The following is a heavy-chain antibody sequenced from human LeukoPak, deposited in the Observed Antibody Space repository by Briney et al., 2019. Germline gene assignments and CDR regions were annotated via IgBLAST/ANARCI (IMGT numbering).Heavy chain of an antibody. Sequence: ASVKVSCKASGYTFTRYYMHWVRQAPGQGLEGMGIINPSGGRTSYAQKFQGRVTMTRDTSTSTVYMELSSLRSEDTAVYYCTRDGSGSYGRDRAFDYWGQGTLVTVSS. CDR2: INPSGGRT. V-gene: IGHV1-46*03. D-gene: IGHD3-10*01. CDR3: TRDGSGSYGRDRAFDY. J-gene: IGHJ4*02. CDR1: GYTFTRYY.